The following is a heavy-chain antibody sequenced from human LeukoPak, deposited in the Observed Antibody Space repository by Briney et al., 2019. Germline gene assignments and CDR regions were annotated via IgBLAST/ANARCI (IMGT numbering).Heavy chain of an antibody. Sequence: SETLSLTCTVSGGSISSSSYYWGWIRQPPGKGLEWIGSIYYSGSTYYNPSLKSRVTISVDTSKNQFSLKLSSVTAADTAVYYCARAGSEGWFDPWGQGTLVTVSS. J-gene: IGHJ5*02. CDR1: GGSISSSSYY. V-gene: IGHV4-39*07. CDR2: IYYSGST. CDR3: ARAGSEGWFDP. D-gene: IGHD3-10*01.